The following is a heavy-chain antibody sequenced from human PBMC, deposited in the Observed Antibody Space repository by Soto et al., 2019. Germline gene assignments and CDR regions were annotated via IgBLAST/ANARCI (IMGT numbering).Heavy chain of an antibody. CDR1: GYSFTSYW. CDR2: IYPGDSDT. V-gene: IGHV5-51*01. Sequence: PGESLKISCKGSGYSFTSYWIGRVRQTPEKGLEWMGIIYPGDSDTRYSPSFQGQVTISADKSISTAYLQLSSLKASDSAMYYCARHGSGWSVVHYPGQATLVTVSS. D-gene: IGHD6-19*01. J-gene: IGHJ4*02. CDR3: ARHGSGWSVVHY.